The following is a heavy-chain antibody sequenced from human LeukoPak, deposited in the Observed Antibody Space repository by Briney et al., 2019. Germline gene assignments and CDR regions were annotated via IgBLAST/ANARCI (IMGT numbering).Heavy chain of an antibody. D-gene: IGHD3-22*01. CDR3: ASTYDSSGYYDY. V-gene: IGHV3-74*03. Sequence: GGTLRLSCAASGFTFTSYNMHWVRQVSGKGLVWVSRITTGVSTTMYADSVKGRFTISRDNAKNTVYLQMNSLRAEDTAVYYCASTYDSSGYYDYWGQGTLVTVSS. CDR1: GFTFTSYN. J-gene: IGHJ4*02. CDR2: ITTGVSTT.